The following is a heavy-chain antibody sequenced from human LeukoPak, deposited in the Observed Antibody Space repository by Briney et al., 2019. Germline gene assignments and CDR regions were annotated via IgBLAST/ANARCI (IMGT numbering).Heavy chain of an antibody. CDR1: GFTFDDYA. Sequence: SLRLYCAASGFTFDDYAMHWVRQAPGKGLEWVSGISWNSGSIGYADSVKGRFTISRDNAKNSLYLQMNSLRAEDTALYYCAKDLWFGESISPLGYWGQGTLVTVSS. J-gene: IGHJ4*02. D-gene: IGHD3-10*01. CDR3: AKDLWFGESISPLGY. CDR2: ISWNSGSI. V-gene: IGHV3-9*01.